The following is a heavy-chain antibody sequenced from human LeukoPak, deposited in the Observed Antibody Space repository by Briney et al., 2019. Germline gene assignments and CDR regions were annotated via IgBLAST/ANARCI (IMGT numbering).Heavy chain of an antibody. CDR3: ARGQARRTIFGVVIKCQNWFDP. CDR2: ILNSGSN. CDR1: GRSFSGYY. D-gene: IGHD3-3*01. Sequence: SETLTLTCAVSGRSFSGYYWSWIRHPPGKGLEWVGEILNSGSNNYNPSLKRRVTISVGQSKNQFSLKLGSVTAAEPAVYYCARGQARRTIFGVVIKCQNWFDPWGQGHLVTVPS. J-gene: IGHJ5*02. V-gene: IGHV4-34*01.